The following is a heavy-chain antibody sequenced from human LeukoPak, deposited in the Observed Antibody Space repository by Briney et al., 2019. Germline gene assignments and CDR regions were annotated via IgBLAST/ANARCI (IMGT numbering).Heavy chain of an antibody. J-gene: IGHJ5*02. V-gene: IGHV3-9*01. CDR1: GFTFDDYA. CDR3: AAGITGTPRGWFDP. CDR2: ISWNSGSI. Sequence: PGRSLRLSCAASGFTFDDYAMHWLRQAPGKGLEWVSGISWNSGSIGYADSVKGRFTISRDNAKNSLYLQMNSLRAEDTALYYCAAGITGTPRGWFDPWGQGTLVTVSS. D-gene: IGHD1-20*01.